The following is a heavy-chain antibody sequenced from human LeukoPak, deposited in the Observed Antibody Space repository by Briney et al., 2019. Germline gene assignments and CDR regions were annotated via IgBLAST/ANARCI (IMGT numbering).Heavy chain of an antibody. Sequence: GASVKVSCKASGYTFNSYYMHWVRQAPGQGLEWMGIINPSGGSTSFAQKFQRRVTMTRDTSTRTVYMDLRSLRSEATAFYYCARGGSTKGRRFDYWGQGTLVTVSS. V-gene: IGHV1-46*02. D-gene: IGHD1-26*01. CDR3: ARGGSTKGRRFDY. CDR1: GYTFNSYY. J-gene: IGHJ4*02. CDR2: INPSGGST.